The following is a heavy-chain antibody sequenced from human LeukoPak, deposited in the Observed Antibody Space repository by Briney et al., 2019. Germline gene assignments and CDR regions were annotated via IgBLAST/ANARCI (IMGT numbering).Heavy chain of an antibody. D-gene: IGHD6-13*01. CDR2: INHSGST. J-gene: IGHJ3*02. V-gene: IGHV4-34*01. Sequence: SETLSLTCAVYGGSFSGYYWSWIRQPPGKGLEWIGEINHSGSTNYNPSLKSRVTISIDTSKNQFSLKLSSVTAADTAVYFCARRIAAAGTDVFDIWGQGTMVTVSS. CDR3: ARRIAAAGTDVFDI. CDR1: GGSFSGYY.